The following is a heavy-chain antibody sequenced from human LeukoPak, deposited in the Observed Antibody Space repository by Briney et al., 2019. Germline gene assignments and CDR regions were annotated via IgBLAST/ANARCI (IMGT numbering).Heavy chain of an antibody. CDR1: GGSISGNY. Sequence: SETLSLTCTVSGGSISGNYWSWVRQPAGKGLEWFGRIFGSGSTNYNPSFKSRVTMSVDTSTNQFSLKLTSVTAADTAVYYCARAPLEYSYRLFDYWGQGTLVTVSS. D-gene: IGHD5-18*01. J-gene: IGHJ4*02. CDR3: ARAPLEYSYRLFDY. CDR2: IFGSGST. V-gene: IGHV4-4*07.